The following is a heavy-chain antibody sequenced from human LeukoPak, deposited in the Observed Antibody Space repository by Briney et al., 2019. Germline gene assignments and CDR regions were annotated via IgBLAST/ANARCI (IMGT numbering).Heavy chain of an antibody. J-gene: IGHJ5*02. V-gene: IGHV1-18*01. D-gene: IGHD6-13*01. CDR3: ARDKVIATAGTPNWFDP. CDR1: GYTFTSYG. Sequence: ASVKASCKVSGYTFTSYGISWVRQAPGQGLEWLGWISAYDGNTNYAQNVQGRVTMTTDTSTGTAYMELRSLRYDDTAVYYCARDKVIATAGTPNWFDPWGQGTLVTVSS. CDR2: ISAYDGNT.